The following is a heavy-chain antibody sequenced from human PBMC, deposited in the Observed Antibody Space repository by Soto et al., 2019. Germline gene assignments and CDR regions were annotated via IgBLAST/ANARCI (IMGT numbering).Heavy chain of an antibody. Sequence: QVQLQQWGAGLLKPSETLSLTCAVYGGSFSGYYWSWIRQPPGKGLEWIGEINHSGSTNYNPSLTSRVTISVDTSKNQFSLKLSSVTAADTAVYYCESRQQAPYYFDYWGQGTLVTVSS. J-gene: IGHJ4*02. CDR2: INHSGST. CDR1: GGSFSGYY. D-gene: IGHD2-2*01. V-gene: IGHV4-34*01. CDR3: ESRQQAPYYFDY.